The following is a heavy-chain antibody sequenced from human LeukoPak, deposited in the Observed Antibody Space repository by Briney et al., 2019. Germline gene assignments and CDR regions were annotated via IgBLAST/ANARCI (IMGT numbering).Heavy chain of an antibody. CDR2: ISGSGGDT. CDR3: AKKGATTGDFDY. D-gene: IGHD1-26*01. J-gene: IGHJ4*02. CDR1: GFTFSNFL. V-gene: IGHV3-23*01. Sequence: GGSLRLSCAASGFTFSNFLMTWVRKAPGKGPEWVSAISGSGGDTYYADSVKGRFTISRDNSKNTLYLQMNSLRAEDTAVYYCAKKGATTGDFDYWGQGTLVTVSS.